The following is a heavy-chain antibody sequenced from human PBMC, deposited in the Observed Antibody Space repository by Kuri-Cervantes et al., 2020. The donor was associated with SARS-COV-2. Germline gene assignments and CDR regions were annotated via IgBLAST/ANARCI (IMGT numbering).Heavy chain of an antibody. CDR2: ISYEGSNK. Sequence: GGSLRLSCAASGFTFSSYAMHWVRQAPGKGLEWVAVISYEGSNKYYADSVKGRFTISRDNSKNTLYLQMNSLRAEDTAVYYCAREPDDILSGAFDYWGQGTLVTVSS. D-gene: IGHD3-9*01. CDR1: GFTFSSYA. CDR3: AREPDDILSGAFDY. J-gene: IGHJ4*02. V-gene: IGHV3-30*04.